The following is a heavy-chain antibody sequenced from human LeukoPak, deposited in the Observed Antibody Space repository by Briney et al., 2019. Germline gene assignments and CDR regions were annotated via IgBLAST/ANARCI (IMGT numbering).Heavy chain of an antibody. J-gene: IGHJ5*02. V-gene: IGHV1-2*02. CDR3: ARDGGYSGYDYSDNWFDP. CDR1: GYTFTGYY. Sequence: ASVKVSCKASGYTFTGYYMHWVRQAPGQGLEWMGWINPNSGGTNYAEEFRRRVTMTSDTSISTAYMELSRLRSDDTAVYYCARDGGYSGYDYSDNWFDPWGQGTLVTVSS. D-gene: IGHD5-12*01. CDR2: INPNSGGT.